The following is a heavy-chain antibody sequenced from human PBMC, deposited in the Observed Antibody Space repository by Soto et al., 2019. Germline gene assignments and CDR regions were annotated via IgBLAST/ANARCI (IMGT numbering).Heavy chain of an antibody. J-gene: IGHJ4*02. CDR2: ISYDGSNK. D-gene: IGHD1-1*01. V-gene: IGHV3-30-3*01. CDR1: GFTFSSYA. CDR3: ARGQLDMDY. Sequence: QVQLVESGGGVVQPGRSLRLSCAASGFTFSSYAMHWVRQAPGKGLEWVAVISYDGSNKYYADSVKGRFTISRDNSKNPLYRQMNSLRAEDAAVYYCARGQLDMDYWGQGPLVTVSS.